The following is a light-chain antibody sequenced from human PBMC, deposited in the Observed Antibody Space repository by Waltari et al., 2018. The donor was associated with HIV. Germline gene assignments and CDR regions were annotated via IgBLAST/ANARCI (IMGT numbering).Light chain of an antibody. J-gene: IGLJ3*02. CDR1: SSDVGGYKY. CDR3: SSFTSRTTWV. Sequence: QSALTQPASVSGSPGQWITISCTGSSSDVGGYKYVSWYQQHPGKAPKLIIYEVSNRPLGVSNRFPGSKSGNTASLTISGLQAEDEADYYCSSFTSRTTWVFGGGTKLTVL. CDR2: EVS. V-gene: IGLV2-14*01.